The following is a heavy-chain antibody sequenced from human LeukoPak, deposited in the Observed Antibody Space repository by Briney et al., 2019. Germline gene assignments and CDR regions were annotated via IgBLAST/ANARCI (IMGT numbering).Heavy chain of an antibody. CDR1: GFIFSNYG. D-gene: IGHD2-2*01. Sequence: QTGGSLRLSCVTSGFIFSNYGMHWVRQAPGKGLEWLTFIQFDGSNKLYADSVKGRFTVSRDTSKNTVYLQMTSLRVEDTAVYYCAKPDCPSTHCYTLESWGQGTLVTVSS. CDR3: AKPDCPSTHCYTLES. V-gene: IGHV3-30*02. CDR2: IQFDGSNK. J-gene: IGHJ4*02.